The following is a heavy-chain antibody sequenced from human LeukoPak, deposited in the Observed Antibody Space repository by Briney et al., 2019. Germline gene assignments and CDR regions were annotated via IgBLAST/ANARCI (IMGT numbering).Heavy chain of an antibody. Sequence: SVKVSCKASGGTFSSYAISWVRQAPGQGLEWMGGIIPIFGTANYAQKFQGRVTITADRSTSTAYMELSSLRSEDTAVYYCASLSYNWNGAESSYFDYWGQGTLVTVSS. CDR3: ASLSYNWNGAESSYFDY. CDR1: GGTFSSYA. CDR2: IIPIFGTA. D-gene: IGHD1-1*01. J-gene: IGHJ4*02. V-gene: IGHV1-69*06.